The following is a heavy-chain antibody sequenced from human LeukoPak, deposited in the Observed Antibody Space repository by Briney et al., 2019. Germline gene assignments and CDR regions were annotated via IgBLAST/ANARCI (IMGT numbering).Heavy chain of an antibody. V-gene: IGHV1-18*01. D-gene: IGHD5-18*01. CDR2: ISAYNGNT. CDR1: GYTFTSYG. CDR3: ASLRPLYTYASGLIDYYYYMDV. J-gene: IGHJ6*03. Sequence: ASVKVSCKASGYTFTSYGISWVRQAPGQGLEWMGWISAYNGNTNYAQKLQGRVTMTTDTSTSTAYMELRSLRSDDTAVYYCASLRPLYTYASGLIDYYYYMDVWGKGTTVTVSS.